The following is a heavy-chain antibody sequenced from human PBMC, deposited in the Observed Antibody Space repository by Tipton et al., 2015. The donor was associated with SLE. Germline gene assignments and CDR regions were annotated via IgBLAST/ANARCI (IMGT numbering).Heavy chain of an antibody. V-gene: IGHV4-30-4*01. Sequence: TLSLTCTVSGVPISRGNYYWTWIRQPPGKGLAWIGYIYDTETTYFNPSLKSRVTMSIDRSKNHFSLRLRSVSAADTAIYYCAREVKSGRYDWVNPWDQGTLVTVSS. CDR3: AREVKSGRYDWVNP. J-gene: IGHJ5*02. CDR2: IYDTETT. CDR1: GVPISRGNYY. D-gene: IGHD1-26*01.